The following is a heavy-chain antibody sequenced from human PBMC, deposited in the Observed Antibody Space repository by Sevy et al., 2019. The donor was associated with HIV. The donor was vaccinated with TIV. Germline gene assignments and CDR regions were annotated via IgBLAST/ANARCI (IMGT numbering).Heavy chain of an antibody. CDR2: IIPIFGTA. V-gene: IGHV1-69*01. CDR1: GGTFSSYA. CDR3: ARDTVYSSSWYGTWYNWFDP. D-gene: IGHD6-13*01. J-gene: IGHJ5*02. Sequence: KISCKASGGTFSSYAISWVRQAPGQGLEWMGGIIPIFGTANYAQKFQGRVTITADESTSTAYMELSSLRSEDTAVYYCARDTVYSSSWYGTWYNWFDPWGQGTLVTVSS.